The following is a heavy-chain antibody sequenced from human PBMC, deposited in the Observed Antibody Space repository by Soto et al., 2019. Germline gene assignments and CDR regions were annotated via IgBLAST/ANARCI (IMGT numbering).Heavy chain of an antibody. CDR3: ARRAGARAFYYYGLDV. D-gene: IGHD6-6*01. V-gene: IGHV5-51*01. Sequence: GESLKISCKGSGYRFDSYWVGWVRQMPGKGLEWLGIIYPGDSETRYSPSFQGHVTISVDKSSSTAYLQWSSLKASDTAIYYCARRAGARAFYYYGLDVWGQGTTVAVSS. CDR1: GYRFDSYW. J-gene: IGHJ6*02. CDR2: IYPGDSET.